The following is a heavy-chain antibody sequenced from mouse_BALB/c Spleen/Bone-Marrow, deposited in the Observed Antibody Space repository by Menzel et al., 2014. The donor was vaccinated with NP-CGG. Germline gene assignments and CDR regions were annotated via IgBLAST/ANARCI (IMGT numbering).Heavy chain of an antibody. CDR2: INPDSSTI. CDR1: GFDFSRYW. Sequence: EVKLQESGGGLVHPGGSLKLSCAASGFDFSRYWMGWVRQAPGKGLEWIGEINPDSSTINYTPSLKDKFIISRDNAKNTLYLQMSKVRSEDTALYYCSRLGYYGGLAYWGQGTLVTVSA. CDR3: SRLGYYGGLAY. J-gene: IGHJ3*01. D-gene: IGHD2-3*01. V-gene: IGHV4-1*02.